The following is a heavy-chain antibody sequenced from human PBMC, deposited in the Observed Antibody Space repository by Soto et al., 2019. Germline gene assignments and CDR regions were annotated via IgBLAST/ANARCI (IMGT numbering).Heavy chain of an antibody. CDR3: ARDLAAAAY. D-gene: IGHD6-13*01. CDR2: INPLPTSGST. J-gene: IGHJ4*02. V-gene: IGHV1-46*01. Sequence: QVKLVQSGAEVKKPGASVKVSCKASGYIFTNYYIHWVRQAPGQGLEWMAIINPLPTSGSTNYAQEFQGRISVTRDTSTSTVYMELSSLRSYDTAIYYCARDLAAAAYWGQGTLVTVSS. CDR1: GYIFTNYY.